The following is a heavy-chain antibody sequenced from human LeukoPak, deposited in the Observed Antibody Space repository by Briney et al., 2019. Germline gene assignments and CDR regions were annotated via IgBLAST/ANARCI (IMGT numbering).Heavy chain of an antibody. CDR1: GGSTSSYY. J-gene: IGHJ4*02. D-gene: IGHD3-3*01. V-gene: IGHV4-59*01. CDR3: ARGPSITIFGVVINGDFDY. CDR2: IYYSGST. Sequence: SETLSLTCTVSGGSTSSYYWSWIRQPPGKGLEWIGYIYYSGSTNYNPSLKSRVTISVDTSKNQFSLKLSSVTAADTAVYYCARGPSITIFGVVINGDFDYWGQGTLVTVSS.